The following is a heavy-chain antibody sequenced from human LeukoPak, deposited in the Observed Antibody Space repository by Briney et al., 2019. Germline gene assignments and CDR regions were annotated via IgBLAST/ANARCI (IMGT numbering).Heavy chain of an antibody. CDR3: VRDIVYCSGGSCYHHYYGMDV. D-gene: IGHD2-15*01. CDR1: GYSFTSHY. J-gene: IGHJ6*02. CDR2: FDPRAGSS. V-gene: IGHV1-46*01. Sequence: ASVKVSCKASGYSFTSHYIHWVRQAPGQGLEWMGVFDPRAGSSSSAQKFQGRVTMTRDTSTTTVYMELSSLRSEDTAVDFCVRDIVYCSGGSCYHHYYGMDVWGQGTTVTVSS.